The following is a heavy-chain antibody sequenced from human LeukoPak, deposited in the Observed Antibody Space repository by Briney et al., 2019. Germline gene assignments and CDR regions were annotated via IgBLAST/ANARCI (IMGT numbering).Heavy chain of an antibody. V-gene: IGHV3-30*02. D-gene: IGHD5-24*01. J-gene: IGHJ4*02. Sequence: RPGGSLRLSCAASGFTFSSYGMHWVRQAPGKGLEWVAFIRYDGSNTYYADSVKGRFTISRDNSKNTLYLQMNSLRAEEMAVYYCASNRDGKFDYWGQGTLVTVSS. CDR3: ASNRDGKFDY. CDR2: IRYDGSNT. CDR1: GFTFSSYG.